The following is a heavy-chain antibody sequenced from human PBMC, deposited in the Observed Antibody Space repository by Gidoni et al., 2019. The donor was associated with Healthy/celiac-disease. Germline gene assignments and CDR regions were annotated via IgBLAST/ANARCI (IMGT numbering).Heavy chain of an antibody. Sequence: EVQLVESGGGLVKPGRSLSLSCTASGFPFGDSAMCWFRQAPGKGLEWVGFIRSKAYGGTTEYAASVKGRFTISRDDSKSIAYLQMNSLKTEDTAVYYCTRAFWSGYYYYYYGMDVWGQGTTVTVSS. CDR1: GFPFGDSA. J-gene: IGHJ6*02. CDR2: IRSKAYGGTT. D-gene: IGHD3-3*01. CDR3: TRAFWSGYYYYYYGMDV. V-gene: IGHV3-49*05.